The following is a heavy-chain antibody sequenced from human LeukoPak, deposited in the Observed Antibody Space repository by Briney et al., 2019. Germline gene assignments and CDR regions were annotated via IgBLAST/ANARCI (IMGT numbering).Heavy chain of an antibody. V-gene: IGHV4-39*07. CDR3: AKDGACGGDCYQFDY. CDR1: GGSISSYY. J-gene: IGHJ4*02. Sequence: SETLSLTCTVSGGSISSYYWGWIRQPPGKGLEWIGSIYYSGSTYYNPSLKSRVTISVDTSKNQFSLRLSSVTAADTAVYYCAKDGACGGDCYQFDYWGQGTLVTVSS. CDR2: IYYSGST. D-gene: IGHD2-21*02.